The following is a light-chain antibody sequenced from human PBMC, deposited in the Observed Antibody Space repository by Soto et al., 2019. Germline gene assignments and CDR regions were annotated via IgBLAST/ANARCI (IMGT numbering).Light chain of an antibody. CDR2: DAS. CDR1: QSVSSF. Sequence: ETVLTPSPATLSLSPGEGATLSCRASQSVSSFLAWYQQKPGQAPRLLIYDASNRATGIPARFSGSGSGTDFTLTIGSLEPEDFAVYYCQQHTNWPLTFGGGTKVDIK. CDR3: QQHTNWPLT. J-gene: IGKJ4*01. V-gene: IGKV3-11*01.